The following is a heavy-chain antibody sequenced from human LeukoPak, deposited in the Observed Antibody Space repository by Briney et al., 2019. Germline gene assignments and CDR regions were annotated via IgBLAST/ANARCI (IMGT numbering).Heavy chain of an antibody. Sequence: SETLSLTCTVSGGSISSSSYYWSWIRQPPGKGLEWIGYIYFSGSTNYNPSLKSRVTISVDTSKNQFSLKLSSVTAADTAVYYCARGVVAAPQTFDYWGQGTLVTVSS. V-gene: IGHV4-61*01. CDR2: IYFSGST. J-gene: IGHJ4*02. D-gene: IGHD2-15*01. CDR3: ARGVVAAPQTFDY. CDR1: GGSISSSSYY.